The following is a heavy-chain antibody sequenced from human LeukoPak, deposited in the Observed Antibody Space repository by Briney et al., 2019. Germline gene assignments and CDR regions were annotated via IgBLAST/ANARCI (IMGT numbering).Heavy chain of an antibody. CDR2: ISGSGGST. J-gene: IGHJ6*02. Sequence: GGSLRLSCGASGFTFSNYSMSWVRQAPGKGLEWVSGISGSGGSTYYADSVKGRFTISRDNSKNTLYLQMNSLRAEDTAVYYCGTKLHYYVALDVWGQGTTVTVSS. CDR3: GTKLHYYVALDV. D-gene: IGHD3-10*02. CDR1: GFTFSNYS. V-gene: IGHV3-23*01.